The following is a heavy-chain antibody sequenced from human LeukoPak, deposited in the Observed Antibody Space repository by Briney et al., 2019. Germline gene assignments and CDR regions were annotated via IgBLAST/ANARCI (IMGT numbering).Heavy chain of an antibody. J-gene: IGHJ4*02. Sequence: ASVKVSCKASGYTFTGYYMHWVRQAPGQGLEWMGWINPSSGGTNYAQKFQGRVTMTRDTSISTAYMELSRLRSDDTAVYYCARLGYCSSTSCSYWGQGTLVTVSS. CDR1: GYTFTGYY. CDR3: ARLGYCSSTSCSY. D-gene: IGHD2-2*01. CDR2: INPSSGGT. V-gene: IGHV1-2*02.